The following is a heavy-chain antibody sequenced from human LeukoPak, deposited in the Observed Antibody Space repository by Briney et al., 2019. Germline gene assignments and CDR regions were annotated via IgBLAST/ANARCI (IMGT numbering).Heavy chain of an antibody. CDR3: ARDQWELLDYFDY. V-gene: IGHV7-4-1*02. Sequence: GASVTVSCTASGYTFTSYAMNWVRQAPGQGLEWMGWINTNTGNPTYAQGFTGRFVFSLDTSVSTAYLQISSLKAEDTAVYYCARDQWELLDYFDYWGQGTLVTVSS. D-gene: IGHD1-26*01. CDR2: INTNTGNP. CDR1: GYTFTSYA. J-gene: IGHJ4*02.